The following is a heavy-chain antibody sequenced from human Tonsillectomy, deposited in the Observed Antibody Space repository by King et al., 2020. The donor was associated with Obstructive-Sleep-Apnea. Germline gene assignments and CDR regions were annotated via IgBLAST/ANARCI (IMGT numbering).Heavy chain of an antibody. Sequence: QVQLVQSGADLKKPGSSVKVSCKASGDSFRRHSISWVRQVSGQGLEWMGGIIPGLGLANYARKFQGRVTVSADISTSTAYMDLSSLRSEDTAVYYCARGEYGEGSNYFDFWGQGTLITVSS. CDR1: GDSFRRHS. CDR2: IIPGLGLA. D-gene: IGHD4/OR15-4a*01. CDR3: ARGEYGEGSNYFDF. V-gene: IGHV1-69*04. J-gene: IGHJ4*02.